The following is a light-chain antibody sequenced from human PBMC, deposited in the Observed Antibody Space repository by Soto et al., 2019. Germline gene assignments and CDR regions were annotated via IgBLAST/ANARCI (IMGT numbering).Light chain of an antibody. Sequence: ETVLTQSPATLSLSPGERATLSCRASQSVSTSLAWYQQKPGQAPRLLIYGASKRATGIPARFSGSGSGTDFTLTISSLEPEDFAVYYCQQRYKWPSLTFGGGTKVENK. CDR1: QSVSTS. V-gene: IGKV3-11*01. CDR3: QQRYKWPSLT. J-gene: IGKJ4*01. CDR2: GAS.